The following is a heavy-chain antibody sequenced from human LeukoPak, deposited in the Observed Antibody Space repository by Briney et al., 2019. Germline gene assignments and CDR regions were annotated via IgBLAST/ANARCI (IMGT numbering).Heavy chain of an antibody. CDR3: ATGDGDYFDY. CDR1: GGSISSYY. V-gene: IGHV4-59*01. Sequence: SETLSLTCTVSGGSISSYYWSWIRQPPGKGLEWIGYIYYSGSTNYNPSLKSRVTISVDTSKNQFSLKLSSVTAADTAVHYCATGDGDYFDYWGQGTLVTVSS. J-gene: IGHJ4*02. CDR2: IYYSGST. D-gene: IGHD4-17*01.